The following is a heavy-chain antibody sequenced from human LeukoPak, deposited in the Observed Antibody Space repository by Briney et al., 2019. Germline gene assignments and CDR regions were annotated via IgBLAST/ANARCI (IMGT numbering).Heavy chain of an antibody. CDR3: ATATPAASHFDY. V-gene: IGHV1-24*01. J-gene: IGHJ4*02. CDR2: FDPEDGET. D-gene: IGHD2-2*01. CDR1: GYTLTGLS. Sequence: ASVTDSCKVSGYTLTGLSMHWVRQAPAKGREWMGGFDPEDGETIYAQKFQGRVTMTEDTSTDTAYMELSSLRSEDTAVYYCATATPAASHFDYWGQGTLVTVSS.